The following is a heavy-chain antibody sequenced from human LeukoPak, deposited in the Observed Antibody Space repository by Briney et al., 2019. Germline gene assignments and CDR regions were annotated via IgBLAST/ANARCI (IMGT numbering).Heavy chain of an antibody. Sequence: GGSLRLSCAASGFTFSSYAMSWVRQAPGQGLEWVSAISGSGGSTYYADSVKGRFTISRDNSKNTLYLQLNSLRAEDTAVYYCAKGAYDSSGSQDYWGQGTLVTVSS. D-gene: IGHD3-22*01. CDR2: ISGSGGST. V-gene: IGHV3-23*01. J-gene: IGHJ4*02. CDR3: AKGAYDSSGSQDY. CDR1: GFTFSSYA.